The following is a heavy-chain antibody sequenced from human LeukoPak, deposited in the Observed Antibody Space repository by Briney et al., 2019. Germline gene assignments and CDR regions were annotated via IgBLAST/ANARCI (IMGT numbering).Heavy chain of an antibody. D-gene: IGHD3-9*01. CDR2: ISSSGSTI. CDR1: GFTFSSYE. J-gene: IGHJ3*02. CDR3: ARDQYILKRGAFDI. Sequence: GGSLRLSCAASGFTFSSYEMNWVRQAPGKGLEWVSYISSSGSTIYYADSVKGRFTISRDNAKNSLYLQMNSLRAEDTAVYYCARDQYILKRGAFDIWGQGTMVTVSS. V-gene: IGHV3-48*03.